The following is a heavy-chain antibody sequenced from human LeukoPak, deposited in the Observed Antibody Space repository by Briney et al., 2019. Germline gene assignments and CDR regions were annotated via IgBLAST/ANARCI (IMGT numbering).Heavy chain of an antibody. CDR3: ARLDVVVVPAAIGAFDI. D-gene: IGHD2-2*01. J-gene: IGHJ3*02. CDR2: IYPGDSDT. V-gene: IGHV5-51*01. CDR1: GYSFTSYW. Sequence: GESLKISCKVSGYSFTSYWIGRVRQMPGKGLEWMGIIYPGDSDTRYSPSFQGQVTISADKSISTAYLQWSSLKASDTAMYYCARLDVVVVPAAIGAFDIWGQGTMVTVSS.